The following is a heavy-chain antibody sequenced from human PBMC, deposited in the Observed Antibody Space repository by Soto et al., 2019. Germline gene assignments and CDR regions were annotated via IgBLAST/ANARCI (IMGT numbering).Heavy chain of an antibody. CDR1: GFSFSSYG. D-gene: IGHD3-10*01. V-gene: IGHV3-33*01. CDR3: ARDLAGDYGALDT. CDR2: IWYDGSNK. J-gene: IGHJ3*02. Sequence: GGSLRLSCAPSGFSFSSYGIHWARQAPGRGLEWVAVIWYDGSNKVYADSVKGRFTISRDNSKNTLYLQMNSLRAEDTAVYYCARDLAGDYGALDTWGQGTMVTVSS.